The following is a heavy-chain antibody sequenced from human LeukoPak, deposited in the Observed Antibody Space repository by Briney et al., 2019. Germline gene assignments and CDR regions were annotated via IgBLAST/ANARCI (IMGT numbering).Heavy chain of an antibody. J-gene: IGHJ3*01. V-gene: IGHV3-23*01. CDR1: GFIFSSYD. CDR3: ARGESFAFDV. CDR2: ISRAGDRT. Sequence: PGGSLRLSCVGSGFIFSSYDMGWVRPAPGKGLEWVSSISRAGDRTYYEDSVKGRFTISRDNSRNTMYLQMNSLRAEDTAVYYCARGESFAFDVWGQGTMVTVSS.